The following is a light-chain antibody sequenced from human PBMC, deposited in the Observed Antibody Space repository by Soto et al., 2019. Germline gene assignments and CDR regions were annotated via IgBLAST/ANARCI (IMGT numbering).Light chain of an antibody. J-gene: IGKJ3*01. CDR2: AAS. Sequence: DIQMTQSPSSVSASVGDRVTITCRASQGIGNWLAWYQQTPGKAPRLLIYAASSLQRGVPSRFSGSGSGTEFTLTISGLQPEDFATYYCQQANIFPKFTFGPGTKVDVK. CDR1: QGIGNW. V-gene: IGKV1-12*01. CDR3: QQANIFPKFT.